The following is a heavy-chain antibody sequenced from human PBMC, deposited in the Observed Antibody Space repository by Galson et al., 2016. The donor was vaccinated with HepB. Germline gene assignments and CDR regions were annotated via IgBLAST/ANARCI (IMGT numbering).Heavy chain of an antibody. D-gene: IGHD1-26*01. Sequence: SLRLSCAASGFTFSSYAMTWVRQAPGKGLEWVSVITSGGSTYYAASVKGRFTISRDNSKNTLYVQMNNLGAEDTAVYYCAKEDNIAGATTINNWGQVTLVTVSS. CDR3: AKEDNIAGATTINN. V-gene: IGHV3-23*01. J-gene: IGHJ4*02. CDR1: GFTFSSYA. CDR2: ITSGGST.